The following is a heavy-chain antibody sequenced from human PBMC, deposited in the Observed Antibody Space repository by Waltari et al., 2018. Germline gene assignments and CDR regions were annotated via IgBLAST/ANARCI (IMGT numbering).Heavy chain of an antibody. D-gene: IGHD6-6*01. J-gene: IGHJ6*02. Sequence: LRLSCAASGFTFSSYAMSWVRQAPGKGLEWVSAISGSGGSTYYADSVKGRFTISRDNSKNTLYLQMNSLRAEDTAVYYCAKDCYSSSPYGMDVWGQGTTVTVSS. V-gene: IGHV3-23*01. CDR2: ISGSGGST. CDR3: AKDCYSSSPYGMDV. CDR1: GFTFSSYA.